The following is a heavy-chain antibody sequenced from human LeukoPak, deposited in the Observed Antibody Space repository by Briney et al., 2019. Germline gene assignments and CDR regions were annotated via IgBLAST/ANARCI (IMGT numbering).Heavy chain of an antibody. Sequence: GRSLRLSCAASGFTFTSYGMHWGRQAPGKGLEWVAVISFDGSNKYYADSVKGRFTISRDNSKNTLYLQMNSLRAEDTAVYYCATKPRGSGNYYFDNWGQGTLVTVSS. CDR2: ISFDGSNK. CDR3: ATKPRGSGNYYFDN. J-gene: IGHJ4*02. D-gene: IGHD1-26*01. V-gene: IGHV3-30*03. CDR1: GFTFTSYG.